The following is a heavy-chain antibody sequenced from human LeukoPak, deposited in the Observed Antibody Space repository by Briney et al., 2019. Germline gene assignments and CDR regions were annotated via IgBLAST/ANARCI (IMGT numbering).Heavy chain of an antibody. V-gene: IGHV3-7*01. Sequence: GGSLRLSCAASGFTLSNYWMTWVRQAPGKGPEWVANINRDESDKHYVDSVEGRFTISRDNAKNSLYLQMNSLRAEDTAVYYCVRDDGHSYQYASRTYYYDAFDIWGQGTVVTVSS. J-gene: IGHJ3*02. CDR3: VRDDGHSYQYASRTYYYDAFDI. CDR1: GFTLSNYW. CDR2: INRDESDK. D-gene: IGHD3-10*01.